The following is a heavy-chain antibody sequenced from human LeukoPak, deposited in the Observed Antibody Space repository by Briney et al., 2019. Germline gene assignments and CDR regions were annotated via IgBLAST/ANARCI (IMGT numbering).Heavy chain of an antibody. J-gene: IGHJ6*02. CDR3: ARFWRRGVIIKGGDYGMDV. Sequence: GGSLRLSCAASGFTFSSYDMPWVRQATGKGLEWVSAIGTAGDTYYPGSVKGRFTISRENAKNSLYLQMNSLRAGDTAVYYCARFWRRGVIIKGGDYGMDVWGQGTTVTVSS. V-gene: IGHV3-13*01. CDR1: GFTFSSYD. CDR2: IGTAGDT. D-gene: IGHD3-10*01.